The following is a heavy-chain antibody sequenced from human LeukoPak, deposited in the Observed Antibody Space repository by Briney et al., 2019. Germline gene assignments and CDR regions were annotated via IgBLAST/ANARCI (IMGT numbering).Heavy chain of an antibody. V-gene: IGHV3-53*01. CDR1: GFTFNNYA. Sequence: GGSLRLSCAASGFTFNNYAMSWVRQAPGKGLEWVSVIYSSGSTYYADSVKGRFTISRDNSKNTLYLQMNSLRAEDTAVYYCARGRRDCSGDCYVAFDIWGQGTMVTVSS. CDR2: IYSSGST. D-gene: IGHD2-21*02. CDR3: ARGRRDCSGDCYVAFDI. J-gene: IGHJ3*02.